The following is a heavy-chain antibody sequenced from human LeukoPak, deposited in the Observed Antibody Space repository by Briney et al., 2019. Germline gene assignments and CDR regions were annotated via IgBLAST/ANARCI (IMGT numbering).Heavy chain of an antibody. CDR2: INSDGSWT. J-gene: IGHJ4*02. V-gene: IGHV3-74*01. CDR1: GNYW. D-gene: IGHD2/OR15-2a*01. CDR3: VSFYETY. Sequence: TGGSLRLSCAASGNYWMHWVRQVPGKGLVWVSHINSDGSWTSYADSVKGRFTISKDNAESTVYLQMNSLRAEDTAVYYCVSFYETYWGRGTLVTVSS.